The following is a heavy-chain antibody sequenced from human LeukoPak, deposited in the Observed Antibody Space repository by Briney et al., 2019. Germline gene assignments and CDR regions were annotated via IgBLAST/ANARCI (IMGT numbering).Heavy chain of an antibody. CDR3: AREGDCSSTSCYNGLGYYYGMDV. J-gene: IGHJ6*02. CDR1: GFTFSSYA. D-gene: IGHD2-2*02. V-gene: IGHV3-30*04. Sequence: GGSLRLSCAASGFTFSSYAMHWVRQAPGKGLEWVAVISYDGSNKYYADSVKGRFTISRDNSKNTPYLQMNSLRAEDTAVYYCAREGDCSSTSCYNGLGYYYGMDVWGQGTTVTVSS. CDR2: ISYDGSNK.